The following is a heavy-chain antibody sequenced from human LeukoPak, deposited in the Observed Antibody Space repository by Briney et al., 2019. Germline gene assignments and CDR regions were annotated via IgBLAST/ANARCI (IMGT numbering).Heavy chain of an antibody. CDR3: ARDFSDWYFDL. V-gene: IGHV1-69*06. Sequence: ASVKVSCKASGGTFSSYAISWVRQAPGQGLEWMGGIIPMFGTANYAQKFQGRVTITADKSTSTAYMELSSLRSEGTAVYYCARDFSDWYFDLWGRGTLVTVSS. D-gene: IGHD3-10*01. CDR1: GGTFSSYA. CDR2: IIPMFGTA. J-gene: IGHJ2*01.